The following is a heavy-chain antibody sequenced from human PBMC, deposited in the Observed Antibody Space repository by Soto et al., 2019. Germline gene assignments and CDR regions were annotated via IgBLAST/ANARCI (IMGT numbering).Heavy chain of an antibody. CDR1: GASMSSGGYY. CDR3: ASDRPNNFFDP. D-gene: IGHD6-6*01. V-gene: IGHV4-31*03. J-gene: IGHJ5*02. CDR2: IYYSGST. Sequence: QVQLQESGPGLVKPSQTLSLTCTVSGASMSSGGYYWTWIRQSPGKGLEWIGYIYYSGSTYYNPSLATRVAFSLDPSRSQFSLTLHSVTAADTAIYYCASDRPNNFFDPWGQGPLVTVSS.